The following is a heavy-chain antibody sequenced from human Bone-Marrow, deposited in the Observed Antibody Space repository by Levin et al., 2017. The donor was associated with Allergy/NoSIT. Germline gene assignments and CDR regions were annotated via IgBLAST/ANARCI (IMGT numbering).Heavy chain of an antibody. CDR1: GFTFSSYS. V-gene: IGHV3-48*04. D-gene: IGHD6-13*01. CDR2: ISSSRSAI. J-gene: IGHJ4*02. Sequence: QAGGSLRLSCAASGFTFSSYSMNWVRQAPGKGLEWVSYISSSRSAIYYADSVKGRFTISRDNAKNSLYLQMNSLRAEDTAVYYCARVDIGRGSSWELDYWGQGTLVTVSS. CDR3: ARVDIGRGSSWELDY.